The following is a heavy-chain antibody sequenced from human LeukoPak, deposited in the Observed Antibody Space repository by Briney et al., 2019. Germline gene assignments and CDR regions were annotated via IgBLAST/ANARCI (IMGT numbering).Heavy chain of an antibody. V-gene: IGHV3-23*01. J-gene: IGHJ4*02. CDR3: AKEEVPNDY. CDR2: ISRMGFTT. Sequence: GGSLRLSCAVSGFTLDNTAMCWVRQAPGKGLEWISGISRMGFTTYYADSVNGRFTISRDTSKNTLYLQMDTLRPGDTALYYCAKEEVPNDYWGQGTLVTVSS. CDR1: GFTLDNTA.